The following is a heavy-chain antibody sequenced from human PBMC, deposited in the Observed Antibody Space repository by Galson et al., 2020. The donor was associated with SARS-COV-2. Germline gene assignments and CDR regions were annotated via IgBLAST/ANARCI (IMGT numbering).Heavy chain of an antibody. D-gene: IGHD2-15*01. Sequence: GESLKISCKGSGYGFSNYWIGWVRQTPGKGLAWTGNIYPGDSATKASPSFQGPVPIPADKSIGTVYLQWNSLKASDTAMYYCARLKYYTSGGLYYFDYWGQGTQVTVSS. CDR1: GYGFSNYW. CDR2: IYPGDSAT. CDR3: ARLKYYTSGGLYYFDY. V-gene: IGHV5-51*01. J-gene: IGHJ4*02.